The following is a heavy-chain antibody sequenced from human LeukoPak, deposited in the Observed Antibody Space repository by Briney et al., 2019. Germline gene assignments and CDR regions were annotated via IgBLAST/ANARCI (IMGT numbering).Heavy chain of an antibody. CDR1: GYTFTGYY. CDR3: ARVILTGYFGFDY. V-gene: IGHV1-2*02. CDR2: INPNSGGT. J-gene: IGHJ4*02. Sequence: ASVKVYCKASGYTFTGYYMHWVRQAPGQGLEWMGWINPNSGGTNYAQKFQGRVTMTRDTSISTAYMELSRLRSDDTAVYYCARVILTGYFGFDYWGQGTLVTVSS. D-gene: IGHD3-9*01.